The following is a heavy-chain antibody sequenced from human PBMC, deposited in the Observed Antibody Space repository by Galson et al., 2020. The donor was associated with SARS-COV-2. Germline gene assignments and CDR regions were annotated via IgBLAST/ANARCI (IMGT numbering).Heavy chain of an antibody. V-gene: IGHV3-33*01. D-gene: IGHD6-19*01. CDR2: IWSNGINK. Sequence: GESLKISCAASGFTFSNYGMYWVRQAPGKGLEWVAVIWSNGINKYYGDSVKDRFTISRDNSKNTLILQMNSLRGEDTAVYYCASSILVAGTIDYWGQGTLVTVSS. CDR1: GFTFSNYG. J-gene: IGHJ4*02. CDR3: ASSILVAGTIDY.